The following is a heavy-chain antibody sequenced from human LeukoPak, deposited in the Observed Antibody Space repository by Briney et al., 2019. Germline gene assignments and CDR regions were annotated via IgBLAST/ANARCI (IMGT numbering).Heavy chain of an antibody. J-gene: IGHJ4*02. V-gene: IGHV3-30*18. CDR2: ISYDGGDK. CDR1: GFSFNNYA. D-gene: IGHD5-18*01. Sequence: GKSLRLSCAASGFSFNNYAMYWVRQAPGKGLEWVALISYDGGDKYYADSVKGRFTISRDNSKNTLYLQMNSLRAEDTAVYYCAKRFGYSYGYDSYYFDYWGQGTLVTVSS. CDR3: AKRFGYSYGYDSYYFDY.